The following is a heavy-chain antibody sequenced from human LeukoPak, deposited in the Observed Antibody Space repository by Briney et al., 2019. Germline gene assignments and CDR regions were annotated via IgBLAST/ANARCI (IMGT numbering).Heavy chain of an antibody. Sequence: PGGSLRLSCAASGFTSSSYAMHWVRQAPGKGLEWVAVISYDGSNKYYADSVKGRFTISRDNSKNTLYLQMNSLRTEDTAVYFCARGLYCSSISCGGGLEYWGQGTLVTVSS. CDR3: ARGLYCSSISCGGGLEY. CDR2: ISYDGSNK. D-gene: IGHD2-2*01. CDR1: GFTSSSYA. V-gene: IGHV3-30-3*01. J-gene: IGHJ4*02.